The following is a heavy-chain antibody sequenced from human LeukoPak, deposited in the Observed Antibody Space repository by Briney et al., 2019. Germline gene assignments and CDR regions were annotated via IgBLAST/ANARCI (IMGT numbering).Heavy chain of an antibody. Sequence: SETLSLTCTVSGGSISSHYWSWIRQPPGKGLEWIGYIFYSGSTNYNPSLKSRVTISVDTSKNQCSLKLSSVTAADTAVYYCARVFDGDYFDYWGQGTLVTVSS. V-gene: IGHV4-59*11. CDR2: IFYSGST. D-gene: IGHD3-9*01. CDR1: GGSISSHY. CDR3: ARVFDGDYFDY. J-gene: IGHJ4*02.